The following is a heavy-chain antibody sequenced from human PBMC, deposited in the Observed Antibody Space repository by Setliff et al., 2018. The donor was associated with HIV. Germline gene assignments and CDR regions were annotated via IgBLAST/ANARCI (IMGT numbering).Heavy chain of an antibody. V-gene: IGHV7-4-1*02. Sequence: VKVSCKASGYTFRSYGINWVRQAPGQGLEWMGWINTNTGSPTYAQGLTGRFVFSLDTSVNTAYLQVSSLETEDTAVYYCARDLPLPGIAVAASMGRDYYYSMDVWGQGTTVTVSS. J-gene: IGHJ6*02. CDR2: INTNTGSP. CDR1: GYTFRSYG. D-gene: IGHD6-19*01. CDR3: ARDLPLPGIAVAASMGRDYYYSMDV.